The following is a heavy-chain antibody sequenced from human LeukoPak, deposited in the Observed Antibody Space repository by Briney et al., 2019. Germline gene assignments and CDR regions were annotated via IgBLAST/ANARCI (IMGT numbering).Heavy chain of an antibody. CDR1: GGTFSSYA. CDR3: ARVDTAMVIDY. V-gene: IGHV1-69*04. Sequence: SVKVPCKASGGTFSSYAISWVRQAPGQGLEWMGRIIPILGIANYAQKFQGRVTITADKSTSTAYMELSSLRSEDTAVYYCARVDTAMVIDYWGQGTLVTVSS. CDR2: IIPILGIA. D-gene: IGHD5-18*01. J-gene: IGHJ4*02.